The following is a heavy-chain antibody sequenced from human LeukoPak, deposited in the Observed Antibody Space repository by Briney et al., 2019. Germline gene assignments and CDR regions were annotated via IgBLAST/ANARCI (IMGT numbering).Heavy chain of an antibody. V-gene: IGHV1-69*13. CDR1: GGTFSSYA. CDR2: IIPIFGTA. Sequence: ASVKVSCKASGGTFSSYAISWVRQAPGQGLEWMGGIIPIFGTANYAQKFQGRVTITADESTSTAYMELSSLRSEDTAVYYCTRFPRIAVALSNFDYWGQGTLVTVSS. J-gene: IGHJ4*02. CDR3: TRFPRIAVALSNFDY. D-gene: IGHD6-19*01.